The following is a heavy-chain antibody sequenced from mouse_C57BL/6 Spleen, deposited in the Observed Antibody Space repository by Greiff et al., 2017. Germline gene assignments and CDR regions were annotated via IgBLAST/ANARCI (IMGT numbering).Heavy chain of an antibody. CDR2: INPSNGGT. Sequence: VQLQQPGTELVKPGASVKLSCKASGYTFTSYWMHWVKQRPGQGLEWIGNINPSNGGTNYNEKFKSKATLTVDKSSSSAYMQLSSLTSEDSAVYYCARKKGGLYYFDYWGQGTTLTVSS. D-gene: IGHD1-1*02. J-gene: IGHJ2*01. V-gene: IGHV1-53*01. CDR1: GYTFTSYW. CDR3: ARKKGGLYYFDY.